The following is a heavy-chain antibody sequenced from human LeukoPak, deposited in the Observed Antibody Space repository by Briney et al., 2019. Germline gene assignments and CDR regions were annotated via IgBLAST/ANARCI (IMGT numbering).Heavy chain of an antibody. CDR3: ARERYGDYGGNTHFDY. D-gene: IGHD4-23*01. CDR1: GFTFSSYW. V-gene: IGHV3-7*03. Sequence: QPGGSLRLSCAASGFTFSSYWMSWVRQAPGKGLEWVANIKQDGSEKYYVDSVKGRFTISRDNVKNSLYLQMNSLRAEDTAVYYCARERYGDYGGNTHFDYWGQGTLVTVSS. CDR2: IKQDGSEK. J-gene: IGHJ4*02.